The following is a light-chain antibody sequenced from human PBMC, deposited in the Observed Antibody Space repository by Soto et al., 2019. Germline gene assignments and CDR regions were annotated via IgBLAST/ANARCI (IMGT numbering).Light chain of an antibody. CDR1: QSVSSSY. CDR2: GAS. CDR3: QQYGSSP. V-gene: IGKV3-20*01. J-gene: IGKJ3*01. Sequence: EIVLTQSPCTLSLSPGERATLSSRASQSVSSSYLAWYQQKPGQAPRLLIYGASSRATGIPDRFSGSGSGTDFTLTISRLVPEDFAVYYCQQYGSSPFGPGTKVDIK.